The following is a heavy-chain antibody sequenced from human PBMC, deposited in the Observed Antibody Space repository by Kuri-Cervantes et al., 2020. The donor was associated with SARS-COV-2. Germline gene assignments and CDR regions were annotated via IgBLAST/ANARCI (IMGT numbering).Heavy chain of an antibody. J-gene: IGHJ2*01. CDR3: ARGGVVTADWYFDL. CDR1: GFPFRSYW. CDR2: TNSDGIST. D-gene: IGHD2-21*02. V-gene: IGHV3-74*01. Sequence: GESLKISCAAPGFPFRSYWMHWVRQAPGKGLVWVSRTNSDGISTSYADSVKGRFTISRDNAKNTLYLQLNSLGAEDTAVYYCARGGVVTADWYFDLWGRGTLVTVSS.